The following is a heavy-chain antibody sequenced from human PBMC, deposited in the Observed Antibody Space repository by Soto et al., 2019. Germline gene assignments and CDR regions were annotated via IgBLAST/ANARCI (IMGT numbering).Heavy chain of an antibody. CDR1: GSTLSDYY. CDR2: ISSSSSYT. CDR3: ARWGLRGGVYCMDV. D-gene: IGHD2-8*02. Sequence: KTGGSLRLSCAPSGSTLSDYYMSWISQAPGKGLEWVGYISSSSSYTGYAECVKGRFTISRDNAKNTLYLQMNSLRAEDTAVYYCARWGLRGGVYCMDVWGQGTTVTVSS. V-gene: IGHV3-11*06. J-gene: IGHJ6*02.